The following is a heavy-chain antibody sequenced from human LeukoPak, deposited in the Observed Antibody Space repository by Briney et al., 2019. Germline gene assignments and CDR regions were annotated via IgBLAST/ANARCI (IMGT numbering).Heavy chain of an antibody. CDR2: TYYRSKWYN. J-gene: IGHJ4*02. Sequence: SQTLSLTCAISGDSVSSNSAAWNWIRQSPSRGLEWQGRTYYRSKWYNDYAVSMKSRITINPDTSKDQFSLQLNSVTPEDTAVYYCARDAGSGWSSFDYWGQGTLVTVSS. CDR1: GDSVSSNSAA. D-gene: IGHD6-19*01. V-gene: IGHV6-1*01. CDR3: ARDAGSGWSSFDY.